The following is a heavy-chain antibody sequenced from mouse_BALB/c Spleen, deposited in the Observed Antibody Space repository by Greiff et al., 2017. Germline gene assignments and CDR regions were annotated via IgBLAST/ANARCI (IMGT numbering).Heavy chain of an antibody. CDR2: ILPGSGST. J-gene: IGHJ4*01. V-gene: IGHV1-9*01. CDR1: GYTFSSYW. Sequence: QVQLKQSGAELMKPGASVKISCKATGYTFSSYWIEWVKQRPGHGLEWIGEILPGSGSTNYNEKFKGKATFTADTSSNTAYMQLSSLTSEDSAVYYCAGFDYGYAMDYWGQGTSVTVSS. D-gene: IGHD2-4*01. CDR3: AGFDYGYAMDY.